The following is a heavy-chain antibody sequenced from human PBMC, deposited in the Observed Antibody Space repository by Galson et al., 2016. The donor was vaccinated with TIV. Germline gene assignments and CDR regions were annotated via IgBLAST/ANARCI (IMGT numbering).Heavy chain of an antibody. D-gene: IGHD2-8*02. V-gene: IGHV3-21*01. CDR2: ISNSGDYI. Sequence: SLRLACAASGFTFSGHSMNWVRQAPGKGLEWVSSISNSGDYIYYSDSMKGRLIISSDNAKKSLYLQMHSLRAEDTAVYYCERIIGYWVGYYAMDVWGQGTTVTVSS. CDR1: GFTFSGHS. CDR3: ERIIGYWVGYYAMDV. J-gene: IGHJ6*02.